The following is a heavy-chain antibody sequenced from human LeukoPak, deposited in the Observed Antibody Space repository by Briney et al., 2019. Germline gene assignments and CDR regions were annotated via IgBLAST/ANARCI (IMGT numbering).Heavy chain of an antibody. CDR3: AREGLYIVATSDAFDI. CDR1: GGTFSSYA. CDR2: IIPIFGTA. D-gene: IGHD5-12*01. Sequence: ASVKVSCKASGGTFSSYAISWVRQAPGQGLEWMGGIIPIFGTANYAQKFQGRVTITADESTSTAYMELSSLRSEDTAVYYCAREGLYIVATSDAFDIWGQGTMVTVSS. J-gene: IGHJ3*02. V-gene: IGHV1-69*13.